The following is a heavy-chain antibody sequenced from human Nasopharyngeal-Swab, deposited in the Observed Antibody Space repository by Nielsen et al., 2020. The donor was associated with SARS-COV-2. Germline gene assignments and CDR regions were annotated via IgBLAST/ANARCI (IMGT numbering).Heavy chain of an antibody. CDR1: GGSFSGYY. J-gene: IGHJ1*01. V-gene: IGHV4-34*01. CDR3: ARAFYSGYCSSTSCYTGQSYFQH. D-gene: IGHD2-2*02. CDR2: INHSGST. Sequence: SETLSLTCAVYGGSFSGYYWSWIRQPPGKGLEWIGEINHSGSTNYNPSLKSRVTISVDTSKNQFSLKLSSVTAADTAVYYCARAFYSGYCSSTSCYTGQSYFQHWCQGTLVTVSS.